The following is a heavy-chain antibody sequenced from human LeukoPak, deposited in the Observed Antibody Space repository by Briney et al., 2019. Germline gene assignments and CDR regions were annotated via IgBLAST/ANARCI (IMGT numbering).Heavy chain of an antibody. Sequence: GGSLRLSCAASGFTFDDYAMHWVRQAPGKGLEWVSGISWNSGSIGYADSVKGRFTISRDNAKNSLYLQMNSLRAEDTALYYCAKEMGYYDSSGYYDYWGQGTLVTVYS. CDR1: GFTFDDYA. V-gene: IGHV3-9*01. CDR3: AKEMGYYDSSGYYDY. D-gene: IGHD3-22*01. J-gene: IGHJ4*02. CDR2: ISWNSGSI.